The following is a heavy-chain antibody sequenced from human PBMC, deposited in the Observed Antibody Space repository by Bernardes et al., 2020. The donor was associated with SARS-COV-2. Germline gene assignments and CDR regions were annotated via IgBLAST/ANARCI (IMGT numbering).Heavy chain of an antibody. CDR2: INHSGST. CDR3: ARGPVPMVTPSPLDY. V-gene: IGHV4-34*01. J-gene: IGHJ4*02. CDR1: GGSFSGYY. Sequence: SETLSLTCAVYGGSFSGYYWSWIRQPPGKGLEWIGEINHSGSTNYNPSLKSRVTISVDTSKNQFSLKLSSVTAADTAVYYCARGPVPMVTPSPLDYWGQGTLVTVSS. D-gene: IGHD4-4*01.